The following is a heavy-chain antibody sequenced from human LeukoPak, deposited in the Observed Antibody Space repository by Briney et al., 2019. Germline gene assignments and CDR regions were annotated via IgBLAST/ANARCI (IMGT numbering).Heavy chain of an antibody. J-gene: IGHJ4*02. Sequence: ASVKVSCKASGYTFTGYYMHWVRQATGQGLEWMGWMNPNSGNTGYAQKFQGRVTMTRNTSISTAYMELSSLRSEDTAVYYCARLSRARRSSSFGYWGQGTLVTVSS. CDR1: GYTFTGYY. V-gene: IGHV1-8*02. CDR2: MNPNSGNT. D-gene: IGHD6-13*01. CDR3: ARLSRARRSSSFGY.